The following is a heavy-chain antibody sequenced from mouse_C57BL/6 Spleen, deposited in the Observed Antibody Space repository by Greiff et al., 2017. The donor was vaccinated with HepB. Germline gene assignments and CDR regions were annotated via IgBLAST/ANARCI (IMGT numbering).Heavy chain of an antibody. Sequence: EVQLQESGPGLVKPSQSLSLTCSVTGYSITSGYYWNWIRQFPGNKLEWMGYISYDGSNNYNPSLKNRISITRDTSKNQFFLKLNSVTTEDTATYYCAQTDYLAWFAYWGQGTLVTVSA. V-gene: IGHV3-6*01. CDR3: AQTDYLAWFAY. CDR2: ISYDGSN. J-gene: IGHJ3*01. D-gene: IGHD1-1*02. CDR1: GYSITSGYY.